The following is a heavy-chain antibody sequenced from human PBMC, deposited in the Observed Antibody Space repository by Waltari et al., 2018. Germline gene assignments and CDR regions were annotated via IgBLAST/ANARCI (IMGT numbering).Heavy chain of an antibody. CDR3: ARAPVPLTDNWFDP. D-gene: IGHD3-16*01. J-gene: IGHJ5*02. CDR1: GFTFSSYS. V-gene: IGHV3-48*01. CDR2: ISSSSSTI. Sequence: EVQLVESGGGLVQPGGSLRLSCAASGFTFSSYSMTWVRQAPGKGLEWVSYISSSSSTIYYADSVKGRFTISRDKAKNSLDLQMNSLRAEDTAVYYCARAPVPLTDNWFDPWGQGTLVTVSS.